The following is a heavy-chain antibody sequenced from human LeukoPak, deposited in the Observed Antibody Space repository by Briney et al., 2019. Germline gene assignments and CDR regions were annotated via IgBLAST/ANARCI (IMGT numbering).Heavy chain of an antibody. CDR1: GGTFSSYA. Sequence: SVKVSCKASGGTFSSYAISWVRQAPGQGLEWMGGIIPILGTANYAQKFQGRVTITADESTSTAYMELSSLRSEDTAVYYCAREGRRVSRKDYYYFDYWGQGTLVTVSS. J-gene: IGHJ4*02. D-gene: IGHD1-26*01. CDR2: IIPILGTA. CDR3: AREGRRVSRKDYYYFDY. V-gene: IGHV1-69*13.